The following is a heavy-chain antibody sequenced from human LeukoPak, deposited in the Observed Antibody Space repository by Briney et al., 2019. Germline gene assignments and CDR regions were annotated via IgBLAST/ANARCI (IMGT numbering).Heavy chain of an antibody. CDR3: ARGTPVPAATPYYFDY. V-gene: IGHV3-48*04. Sequence: GGSLRLSCAASGFTFSSNSMNCVRQAPGKGLEWVSYISGIGNTIYYADSVKGRFTISRDNAKNSLFLQMNSLRAEDTAVYFCARGTPVPAATPYYFDYWGQGTLVTVSS. CDR2: ISGIGNTI. J-gene: IGHJ4*02. CDR1: GFTFSSNS. D-gene: IGHD2-2*01.